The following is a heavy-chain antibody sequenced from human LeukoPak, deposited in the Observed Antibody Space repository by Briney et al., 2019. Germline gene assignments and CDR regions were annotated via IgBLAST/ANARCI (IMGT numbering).Heavy chain of an antibody. CDR3: AKDLSRAYWYGMDV. Sequence: PGGSLRLSCAASGFTFSSYGMHWVRQAPGKGLEWVAFIRYDGSNKYYADSVKGRFTISRDNSKNTLYLQMNSLRAEDTAVYYCAKDLSRAYWYGMDVWGQGTTVTVSS. V-gene: IGHV3-30*02. CDR2: IRYDGSNK. J-gene: IGHJ6*02. CDR1: GFTFSSYG.